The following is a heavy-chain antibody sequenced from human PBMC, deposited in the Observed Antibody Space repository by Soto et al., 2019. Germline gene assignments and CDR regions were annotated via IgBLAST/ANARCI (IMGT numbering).Heavy chain of an antibody. CDR2: ISTFNGET. CDR3: ARDVGYCSSTSCHRSRYYYYGMDV. CDR1: GYTFNTYG. V-gene: IGHV1-18*01. Sequence: ASVKVSCKASGYTFNTYGISWVRQAPGQGLEWMGWISTFNGETRYAQKFQARVTVTTDTSTTTGYMELRSLRSDDTAVYYCARDVGYCSSTSCHRSRYYYYGMDVWGQGTTVTVSS. J-gene: IGHJ6*02. D-gene: IGHD2-2*02.